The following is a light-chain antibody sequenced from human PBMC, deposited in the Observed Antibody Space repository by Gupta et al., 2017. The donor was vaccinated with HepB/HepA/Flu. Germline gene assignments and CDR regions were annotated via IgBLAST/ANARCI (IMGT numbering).Light chain of an antibody. CDR2: GAS. V-gene: IGKV3-20*01. Sequence: EIVLTQSPGTLSLSPGERATLSCRASQTVSSSYLALAWYQQKPGQAPRILIYGASSRATGIPDRFSGSGSGADFTLTISRLEPEDFAVYYCQQYGVSPVTFGQGTKVEIK. CDR3: QQYGVSPVT. CDR1: QTVSSSY. J-gene: IGKJ1*01.